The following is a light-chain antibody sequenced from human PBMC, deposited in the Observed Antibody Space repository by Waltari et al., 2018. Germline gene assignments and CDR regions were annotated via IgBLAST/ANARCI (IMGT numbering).Light chain of an antibody. CDR1: QNILYSSNNKNY. CDR2: WAS. CDR3: QQYYTIPIT. V-gene: IGKV4-1*01. J-gene: IGKJ5*01. Sequence: DTVMTQSPNSLAVSLGERATINCKSIQNILYSSNNKNYLAWYKQKPGQPPKLLLYWASTRASGVPDRFSCSGSGTDFTLTISSLRTEDVAVYYCQQYYTIPITFGQGTRLEIK.